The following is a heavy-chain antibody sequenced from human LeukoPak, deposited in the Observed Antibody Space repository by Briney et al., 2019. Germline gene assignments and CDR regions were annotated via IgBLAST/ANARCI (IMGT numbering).Heavy chain of an antibody. D-gene: IGHD6-6*01. J-gene: IGHJ5*02. CDR1: GGSITSSLSY. Sequence: SETLSLTCTVSGGSITSSLSYWGWIRQPPGKGLDWVGSIYYSGSTYYSPSLKSRVTISVDTSKNQFSLKLSSVTAADTAVYYCARSIATYGPTHNWFGPWGQGILVTVSS. CDR3: ARSIATYGPTHNWFGP. V-gene: IGHV4-39*01. CDR2: IYYSGST.